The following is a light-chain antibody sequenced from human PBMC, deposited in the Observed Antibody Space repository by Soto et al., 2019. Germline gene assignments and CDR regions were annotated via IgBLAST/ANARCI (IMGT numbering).Light chain of an antibody. V-gene: IGKV1-5*01. CDR1: QSISSW. CDR2: DAS. Sequence: DIQMTQSPSTLSASVVDRFTITCRASQSISSWLAWYQQKPGKAPKLLIYDASSLESGVPSRFSGSGSGTEFTLTISSLQPDDFATYYCQQYNSYSYTFGQGTKLEIK. CDR3: QQYNSYSYT. J-gene: IGKJ2*01.